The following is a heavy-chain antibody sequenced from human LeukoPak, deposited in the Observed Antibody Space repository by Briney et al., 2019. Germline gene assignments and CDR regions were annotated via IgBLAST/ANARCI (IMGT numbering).Heavy chain of an antibody. J-gene: IGHJ4*02. D-gene: IGHD5-12*01. CDR3: ARDMGGYDSNLDY. V-gene: IGHV3-21*01. CDR2: VSHGGENT. CDR1: GIAFTRNA. Sequence: GGSLRLSCVASGIAFTRNAMAWVRQTPGRGLEWVSTVSHGGENTYYADSVKGRFTISRDNAKNSLYLQMNSLRAEDTAVYYCARDMGGYDSNLDYWGQGTLVTVSS.